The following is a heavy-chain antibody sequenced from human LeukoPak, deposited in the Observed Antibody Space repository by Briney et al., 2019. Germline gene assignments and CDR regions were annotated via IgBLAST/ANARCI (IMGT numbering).Heavy chain of an antibody. J-gene: IGHJ5*02. CDR1: RYSISSGYY. CDR3: ARGYYDILTGYFS. Sequence: SETLSLTCTVSRYSISSGYYWGWIRQPPGKGLEWIGSIYHSGSTYYNPSLKSRVTLSVDKSKNQFSLKLNSVTAADTAVYFCARGYYDILTGYFSWGQGTLVTVSS. CDR2: IYHSGST. D-gene: IGHD3-9*01. V-gene: IGHV4-38-2*02.